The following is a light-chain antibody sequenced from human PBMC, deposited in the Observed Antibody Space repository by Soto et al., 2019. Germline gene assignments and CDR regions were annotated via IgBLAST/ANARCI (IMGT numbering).Light chain of an antibody. J-gene: IGKJ1*01. CDR3: QQYSTYPWT. V-gene: IGKV1-5*03. Sequence: DIQMTQSPSTLSASVGDRVTITCRASQTISTLLAWYQQRPGKAPNLLIYKASSLERGVPSRFSGSGSGTEFTLTISSLQPDDFATYFCQQYSTYPWTFGQGTKVEVK. CDR1: QTISTL. CDR2: KAS.